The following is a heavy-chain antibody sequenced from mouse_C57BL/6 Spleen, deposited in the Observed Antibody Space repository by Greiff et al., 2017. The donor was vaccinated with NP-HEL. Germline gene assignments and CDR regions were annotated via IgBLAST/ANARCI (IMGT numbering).Heavy chain of an antibody. D-gene: IGHD2-4*01. CDR1: GFSFNTYA. CDR2: IRSKSNNYAT. V-gene: IGHV10-1*01. J-gene: IGHJ4*01. CDR3: VTYYDYVYAMDY. Sequence: EVKVVESGGGLVQPKGSLKLSCAASGFSFNTYAMNWVRQAPGKGLEWVARIRSKSNNYATYYADSVKDRFTISRDDSESMLYLQMNNLKTEDTAMYYCVTYYDYVYAMDYWGQGTSVTVSS.